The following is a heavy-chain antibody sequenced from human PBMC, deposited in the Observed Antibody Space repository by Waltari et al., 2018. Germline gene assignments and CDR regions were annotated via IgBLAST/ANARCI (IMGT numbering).Heavy chain of an antibody. J-gene: IGHJ4*02. CDR1: GFTFSSPA. D-gene: IGHD3-10*01. CDR2: MSGSGGST. CDR3: AKSPGSYPRPIDY. Sequence: EVQLVESGGGLVQPGESLRLSCAASGFTFSSPAMSWVRQAPGKGVGGVSGMSGSGGSTYYADSVKGRFTISRDNSKNTLYLQMNSLRAEDTAVYYCAKSPGSYPRPIDYWGQGTLVTVSS. V-gene: IGHV3-23*04.